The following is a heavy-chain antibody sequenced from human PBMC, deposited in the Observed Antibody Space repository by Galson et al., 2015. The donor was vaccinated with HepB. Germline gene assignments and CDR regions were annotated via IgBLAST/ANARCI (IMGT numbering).Heavy chain of an antibody. CDR1: GFTFNKYW. CDR2: IKEDGNEI. J-gene: IGHJ4*02. Sequence: SCAAFGFTFNKYWMTWVRQAPGKGLEWVANIKEDGNEIHYVDSVKGRFTISRDNAKNSLFLQMNSLRAEDTAVYFCARGHYDFLSGYYCDFWGQGTLVTVSS. D-gene: IGHD3-3*01. CDR3: ARGHYDFLSGYYCDF. V-gene: IGHV3-7*01.